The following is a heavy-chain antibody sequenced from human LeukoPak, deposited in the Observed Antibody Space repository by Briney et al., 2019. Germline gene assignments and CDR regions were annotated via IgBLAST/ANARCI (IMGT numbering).Heavy chain of an antibody. CDR1: GFTFSSYW. V-gene: IGHV3-74*01. Sequence: TGGSLRLSCAASGFTFSSYWMHWVRQAPGKGLVWVSRVNTDGSTPTYADSVKGRFTISRDNAKNTLYLQINSLRAEDTPVYYCARDRGSYSDYWGQGTLVTVSS. CDR3: ARDRGSYSDY. CDR2: VNTDGSTP. D-gene: IGHD3-16*01. J-gene: IGHJ4*02.